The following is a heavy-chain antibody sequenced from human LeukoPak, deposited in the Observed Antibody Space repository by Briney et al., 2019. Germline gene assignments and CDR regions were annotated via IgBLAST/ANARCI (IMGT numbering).Heavy chain of an antibody. CDR2: INTNTGNP. Sequence: VASVKVSCKASGYTFNSYAMNWVRQAPGQGPEGMGWINTNTGNPTYAQAFTGRFVFSLDTSVNTAYLQISSLKADDTAVYFCARGGYYVSASDGFDVWGQGTMVTVSS. CDR3: ARGGYYVSASDGFDV. V-gene: IGHV7-4-1*02. J-gene: IGHJ3*01. CDR1: GYTFNSYA. D-gene: IGHD3-10*01.